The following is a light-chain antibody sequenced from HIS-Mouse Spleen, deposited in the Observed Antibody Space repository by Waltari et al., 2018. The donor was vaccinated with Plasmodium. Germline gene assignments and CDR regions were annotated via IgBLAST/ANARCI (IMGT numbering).Light chain of an antibody. CDR3: YSTDSSGNHRV. CDR2: ADS. V-gene: IGLV3-10*01. CDR1: ALPKKS. J-gene: IGLJ3*02. Sequence: SYELTQPPSVSVSPGQTARITCSGDALPKKSAYWYQQKSGQAPVLVIYADSKRPSGIPARFSGSSSGTMATLTISGAQVEDEADYYCYSTDSSGNHRVFGGGTKLTVL.